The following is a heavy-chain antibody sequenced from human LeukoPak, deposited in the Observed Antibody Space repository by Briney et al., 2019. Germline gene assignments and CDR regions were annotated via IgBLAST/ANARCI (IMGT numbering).Heavy chain of an antibody. CDR2: LYNGGTT. V-gene: IGHV3-53*01. J-gene: IGHJ6*02. Sequence: GGSLRLSCEVSGFSVTSNYMSWVRQAPGKGPEWVSVLYNGGTTYYADSVKGRFTVSRDHSKNTMYLQMSSLRAEDTAVYYCAGSHHYYYGMDVWGQGTTITVSS. D-gene: IGHD1-26*01. CDR1: GFSVTSNY. CDR3: AGSHHYYYGMDV.